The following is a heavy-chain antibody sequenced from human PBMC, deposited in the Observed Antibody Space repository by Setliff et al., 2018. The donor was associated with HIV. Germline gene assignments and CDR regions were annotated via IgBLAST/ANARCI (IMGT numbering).Heavy chain of an antibody. CDR1: GGSINVNNYY. D-gene: IGHD2-21*02. CDR3: AREGDGIDF. V-gene: IGHV4-39*02. J-gene: IGHJ4*02. CDR2: IYYGGGT. Sequence: PSETLSLTCTVSGGSINVNNYYWGWVRQSPGKGLDYIGTIYYGGGTYYNPSLESRVTISADTSKNQFSLKLTSVTAADSAVYYCAREGDGIDFWGQGTLVTVSS.